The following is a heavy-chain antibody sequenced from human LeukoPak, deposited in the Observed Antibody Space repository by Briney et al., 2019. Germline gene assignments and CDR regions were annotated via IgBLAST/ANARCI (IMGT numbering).Heavy chain of an antibody. CDR3: ARGERLGPDF. CDR2: IHYSGST. Sequence: SETLSLTCTVSGDSIIGYYWSWIRQPPGKGLEWIGFIHYSGSTNYNPSLQSRVTISVDTSRSHFSLKLSSATAADTAVYYCARGERLGPDFWGQGTLVTVSS. CDR1: GDSIIGYY. D-gene: IGHD1-1*01. J-gene: IGHJ4*02. V-gene: IGHV4-59*01.